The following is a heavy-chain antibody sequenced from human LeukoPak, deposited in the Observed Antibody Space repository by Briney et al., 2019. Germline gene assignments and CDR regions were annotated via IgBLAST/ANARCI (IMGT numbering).Heavy chain of an antibody. V-gene: IGHV3-23*01. J-gene: IGHJ6*03. CDR2: IKGNGGTT. CDR1: GFIFSNYA. D-gene: IGHD3-22*01. CDR3: AKTLGVSTGYYGYYYMDV. Sequence: PGGTLRLSCTASGFIFSNYAMSWVRQAPRKGLEWVSSIKGNGGTTYYADSVRGRFTIFRDNSKNMVFLQMNSLRVEDTAVYYCAKTLGVSTGYYGYYYMDVWGKGTTVTVSS.